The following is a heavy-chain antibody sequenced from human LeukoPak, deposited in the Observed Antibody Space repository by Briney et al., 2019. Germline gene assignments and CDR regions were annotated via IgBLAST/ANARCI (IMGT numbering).Heavy chain of an antibody. J-gene: IGHJ4*02. Sequence: GASVKVSCKASGGTFSSYAISWVRQAPGQGLEWMGGIIPIFGTANYAQKFQGRVTITADESTSTAYMELSSLRSEDTAVYYCASPYYYDSSGYPSAGSWGQGTLVTVSS. V-gene: IGHV1-69*13. CDR3: ASPYYYDSSGYPSAGS. CDR2: IIPIFGTA. D-gene: IGHD3-22*01. CDR1: GGTFSSYA.